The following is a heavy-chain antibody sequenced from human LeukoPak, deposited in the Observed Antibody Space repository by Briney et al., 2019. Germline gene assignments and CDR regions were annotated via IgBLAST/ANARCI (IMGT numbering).Heavy chain of an antibody. CDR1: GYSLTSYW. CDR3: ARGASATVTYFDY. J-gene: IGHJ4*02. V-gene: IGHV5-51*01. D-gene: IGHD4-17*01. Sequence: GEALEISCRGSGYSLTSYWNGWVPQRPGKGVEWVGSIYPGDAYSRYSPSLQGHITSSADKSISTAYLQWSSLKASDTAMYYCARGASATVTYFDYWGQRTLVTVSS. CDR2: IYPGDAYS.